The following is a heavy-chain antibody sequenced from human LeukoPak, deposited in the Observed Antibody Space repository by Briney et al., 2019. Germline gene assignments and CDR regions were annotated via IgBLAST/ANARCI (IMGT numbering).Heavy chain of an antibody. D-gene: IGHD3-16*01. Sequence: SETLSLTCTVSGGSISDSYWSWIRQPPGKGLEWIGYIHYSGSTNYNPSLKSRGTISVDTSKSQLSLKLSSVTVAGTAVYYCARGGHIWGYWGQGTLVTVSS. CDR2: IHYSGST. CDR1: GGSISDSY. J-gene: IGHJ4*02. CDR3: ARGGHIWGY. V-gene: IGHV4-59*01.